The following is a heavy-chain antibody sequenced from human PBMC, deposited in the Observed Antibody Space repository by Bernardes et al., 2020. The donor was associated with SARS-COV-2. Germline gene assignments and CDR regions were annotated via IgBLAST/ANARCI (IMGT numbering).Heavy chain of an antibody. CDR2: ISGSGGST. CDR1: GFTFSSYA. J-gene: IGHJ4*02. Sequence: GGSLRLSCAASGFTFSSYAMSWVRQAPGKGLEWVSAISGSGGSTYYADSVKGRFTISRDNSKNTLYLQMNSLRAEDTAVYYCAKDRAEDTAMVIGNYFDYWGQGTLVTVSS. D-gene: IGHD5-18*01. V-gene: IGHV3-23*01. CDR3: AKDRAEDTAMVIGNYFDY.